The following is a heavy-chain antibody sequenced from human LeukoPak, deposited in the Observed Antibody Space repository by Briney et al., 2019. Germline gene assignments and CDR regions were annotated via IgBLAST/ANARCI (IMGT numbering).Heavy chain of an antibody. V-gene: IGHV4-34*01. D-gene: IGHD1-7*01. CDR3: ARGPSGSNYYYYYYMDV. Sequence: SETLSLTCAVYGGSFSGYYWRWIRQPPGKGLEWIGEINHSGSTNYNPSLKSRVTISVDTSKNQFSLKLSSVTAADTAVYYCARGPSGSNYYYYYYMDVWGKGTTVTVSS. CDR2: INHSGST. CDR1: GGSFSGYY. J-gene: IGHJ6*03.